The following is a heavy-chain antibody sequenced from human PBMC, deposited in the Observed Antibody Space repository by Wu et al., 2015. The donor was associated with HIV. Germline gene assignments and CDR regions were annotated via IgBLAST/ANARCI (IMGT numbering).Heavy chain of an antibody. CDR2: ISAYNGYT. CDR3: ARSRESSTTYYYYGMDV. D-gene: IGHD5/OR15-5a*01. J-gene: IGHJ6*02. Sequence: QVQLVQSGAEVKKPGASVKVSCKASGYTFGSYGVTWVRQAPGQGLEWMGWISAYNGYTKYAQNLQGRVIMTTDTSTSTAYMELRSLRSDDTAVYYCARSRESSTTYYYYGMDVWGQGTTVTVSS. V-gene: IGHV1-18*01. CDR1: GYTFGSYG.